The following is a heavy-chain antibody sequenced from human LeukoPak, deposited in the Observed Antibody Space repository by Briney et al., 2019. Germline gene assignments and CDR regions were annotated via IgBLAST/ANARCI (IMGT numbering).Heavy chain of an antibody. D-gene: IGHD6-13*01. Sequence: ASVKVSCKASGYTFTSYYMHWVRQAPGQGLEWMGIINPSGGSTSYAQKFQGRVTMTTDTSTSTAYMELRSLRSDDTAVYYCARDSPGIAGLFWADYYYYYYYMDVWGKGTTVTISS. V-gene: IGHV1-46*01. CDR1: GYTFTSYY. CDR2: INPSGGST. J-gene: IGHJ6*03. CDR3: ARDSPGIAGLFWADYYYYYYYMDV.